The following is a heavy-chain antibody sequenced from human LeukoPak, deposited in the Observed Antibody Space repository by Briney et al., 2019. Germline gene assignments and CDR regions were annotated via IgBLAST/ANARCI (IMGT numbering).Heavy chain of an antibody. CDR2: IYPNSGGT. CDR3: ARGRNIAVAGTRWFDP. J-gene: IGHJ5*02. CDR1: GYTFTGYN. Sequence: ASVKVSCKASGYTFTGYNMHRGRHAPGPGIERMGWIYPNSGGTNYAQKFQGRVTMTRDTSISTAYMELSRLRSDDTAVYYCARGRNIAVAGTRWFDPWGQGTLVTVSS. V-gene: IGHV1-2*02. D-gene: IGHD6-19*01.